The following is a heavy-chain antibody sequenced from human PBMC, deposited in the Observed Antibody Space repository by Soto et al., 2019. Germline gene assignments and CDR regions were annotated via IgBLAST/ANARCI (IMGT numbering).Heavy chain of an antibody. V-gene: IGHV3-49*03. CDR1: GFTFGDYG. CDR2: IRSKSYGGTT. J-gene: IGHJ6*01. Sequence: GGSLRLSCTVSGFTFGDYGMSWFRQAPGKGLEWVGFIRSKSYGGTTEYAASVKGRFTISRDDSKSIAYLQMNSLKTEDTAVYYCTTDPSLRFLEWVRGMDVWGEGTRVTVSS. D-gene: IGHD3-3*01. CDR3: TTDPSLRFLEWVRGMDV.